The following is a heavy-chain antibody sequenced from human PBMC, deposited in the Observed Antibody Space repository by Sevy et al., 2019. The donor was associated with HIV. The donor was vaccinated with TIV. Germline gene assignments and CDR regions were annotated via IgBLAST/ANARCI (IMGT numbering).Heavy chain of an antibody. Sequence: GGSLRLSCAASGFIFSSYAMHWVSQAPGKGLESVAVISYDGSNKYYADSVKGRFTISRDNSKNTLYLQMNSMRAGDTAVYDCARDLKGGRIAVAGWGYWGQGTLVTVSS. V-gene: IGHV3-30-3*01. D-gene: IGHD6-19*01. CDR3: ARDLKGGRIAVAGWGY. CDR1: GFIFSSYA. J-gene: IGHJ4*02. CDR2: ISYDGSNK.